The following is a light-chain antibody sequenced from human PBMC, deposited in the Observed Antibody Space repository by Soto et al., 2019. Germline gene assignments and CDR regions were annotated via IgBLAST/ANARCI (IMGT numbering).Light chain of an antibody. V-gene: IGKV3-20*01. Sequence: EIVLTQSPVTLSLSPVERSTLSCRASQSVSSSYLAWYQQKPGQAPRLLIYGASSRATGIPDRFSGSRSGAEFTLTINSLQSEDFAVYYCQPYNNWPLNFGGGTKVDIK. CDR1: QSVSSSY. CDR3: QPYNNWPLN. CDR2: GAS. J-gene: IGKJ4*01.